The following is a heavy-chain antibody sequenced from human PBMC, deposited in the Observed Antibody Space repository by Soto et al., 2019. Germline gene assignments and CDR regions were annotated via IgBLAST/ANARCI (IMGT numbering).Heavy chain of an antibody. CDR1: GGSFTGYY. V-gene: IGHV4-34*01. J-gene: IGHJ5*02. Sequence: QVQLQQWGAGLLKPSETLSLTCAVYGGSFTGYYWTWIRQSPGKGLEWIGKINHSGSTNYNPSLQSRVTISLDTSKNQFSLKLSSVTAADTAVYYCARGIFFVGTTPWGQGTLVTVSS. CDR3: ARGIFFVGTTP. D-gene: IGHD1-26*01. CDR2: INHSGST.